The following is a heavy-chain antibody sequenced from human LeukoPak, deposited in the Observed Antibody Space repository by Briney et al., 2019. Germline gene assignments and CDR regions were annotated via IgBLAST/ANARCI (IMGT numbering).Heavy chain of an antibody. CDR1: GGTFSSYA. V-gene: IGHV1-69*13. CDR2: IIPIFGTA. J-gene: IGHJ6*02. Sequence: SVKVSCKASGGTFSSYAISWVRQAPAQGLEWMGGIIPIFGTANYAQKFQGRVTITADESTSTAYMELSSLRSEDTAVYYCARDSGLRFLEWLLDYYYGMDVWGQGTTVTVSS. D-gene: IGHD3-3*01. CDR3: ARDSGLRFLEWLLDYYYGMDV.